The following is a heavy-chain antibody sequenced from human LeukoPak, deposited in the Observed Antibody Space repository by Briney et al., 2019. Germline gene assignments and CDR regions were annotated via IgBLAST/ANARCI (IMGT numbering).Heavy chain of an antibody. CDR1: GGSISSYY. D-gene: IGHD6-19*01. J-gene: IGHJ4*02. Sequence: SGTLSLTCTVSGGSISSYYWSWIRQPPGKGLEWIGYIHYSGSPNYNPSLKSRVTISLDTSKNQFSLKLSSVTAADTAVYYCASLLGYSSGGDYWGQGALVTVSS. V-gene: IGHV4-59*01. CDR2: IHYSGSP. CDR3: ASLLGYSSGGDY.